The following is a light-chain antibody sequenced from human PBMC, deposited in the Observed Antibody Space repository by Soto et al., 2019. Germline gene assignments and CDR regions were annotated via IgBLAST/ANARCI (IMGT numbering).Light chain of an antibody. CDR1: QSGFSTY. Sequence: EIVLTQSPGTLSLSPGERATLSCRASQSGFSTYLAWFQQKPGQAPRLLIYDASTRAAGVPDRFSGSGSATDFTLIISRLEPEDFAVYYCHQYGNSPWTLGQGTLVE. V-gene: IGKV3-20*01. CDR3: HQYGNSPWT. CDR2: DAS. J-gene: IGKJ1*01.